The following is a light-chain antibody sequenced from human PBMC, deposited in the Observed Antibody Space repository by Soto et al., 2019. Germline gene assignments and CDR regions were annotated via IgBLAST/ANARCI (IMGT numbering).Light chain of an antibody. CDR3: QHYDSAPYT. Sequence: DIQMTQSPASLSSSLGDRVTITCRASQGISNYLAWYQQKPGNVPKLLIYSASTLPSRVPSRFSGSGSGTDFTLTISSLEPEDVATYYCQHYDSAPYTFGQGTKLEIK. CDR2: SAS. CDR1: QGISNY. J-gene: IGKJ2*01. V-gene: IGKV1-27*01.